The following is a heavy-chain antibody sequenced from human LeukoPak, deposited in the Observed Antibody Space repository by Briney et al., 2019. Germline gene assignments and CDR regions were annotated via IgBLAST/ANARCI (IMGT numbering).Heavy chain of an antibody. CDR1: GGSFSDYY. CDR2: IYHSGST. V-gene: IGHV4-34*01. Sequence: SETLSLTCAVYGGSFSDYYWSWIRQPPGKGLEWIGEIYHSGSTNYNLSLKSRVTISVDTSKNQFSLKLSSVTAADTAVYYCARHVHVSMIVVILSDYFDYWGRGTLVSVSS. D-gene: IGHD3-22*01. CDR3: ARHVHVSMIVVILSDYFDY. J-gene: IGHJ4*02.